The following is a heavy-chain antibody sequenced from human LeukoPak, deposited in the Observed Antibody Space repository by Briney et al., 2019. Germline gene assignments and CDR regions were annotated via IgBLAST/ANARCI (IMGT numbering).Heavy chain of an antibody. D-gene: IGHD4-17*01. Sequence: PSETLSLTCTVSGGSISTYYWSWIRQPPGKGLEWIGYTYYSGNTSYNPSLKSRVTISIDTSKSQFSLKLTSVTAADTAVYYCARLPTVTTMGYWGQGTLVTVSS. CDR1: GGSISTYY. CDR2: TYYSGNT. J-gene: IGHJ4*02. V-gene: IGHV4-59*08. CDR3: ARLPTVTTMGY.